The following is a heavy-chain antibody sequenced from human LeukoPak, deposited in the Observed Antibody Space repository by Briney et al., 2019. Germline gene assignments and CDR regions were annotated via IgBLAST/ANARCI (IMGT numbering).Heavy chain of an antibody. D-gene: IGHD3-10*01. CDR1: GVTFSNYA. J-gene: IGHJ4*02. Sequence: GGSLRLSCVVSGVTFSNYAMSWVRQAPGEGLEWISGISGSGDRTDQADSVKGRFTISRDNSENTLFLQMDSLRAEDTAVYYCARDPKLDYFSSGSHYPSVFDYWGQGALVTVSS. CDR3: ARDPKLDYFSSGSHYPSVFDY. CDR2: ISGSGDRT. V-gene: IGHV3-23*01.